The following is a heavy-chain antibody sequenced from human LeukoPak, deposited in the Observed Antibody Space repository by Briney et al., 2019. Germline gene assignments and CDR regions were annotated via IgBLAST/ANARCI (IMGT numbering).Heavy chain of an antibody. V-gene: IGHV4-59*01. CDR2: IYYSGST. D-gene: IGHD3-16*01. CDR1: GGSINSYY. Sequence: PSETLSLTCTVSGGSINSYYWSWIRQPPGKGLEWIGYIYYSGSTNYNPSLKSRVTISVDTSKNQFSLKLSSVTAADTAVYYCARVSLGPPYYYYYMDVWGKGTTVTVSS. CDR3: ARVSLGPPYYYYYMDV. J-gene: IGHJ6*03.